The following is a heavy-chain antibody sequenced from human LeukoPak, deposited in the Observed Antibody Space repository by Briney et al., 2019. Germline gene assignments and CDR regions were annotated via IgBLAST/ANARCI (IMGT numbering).Heavy chain of an antibody. CDR2: VNADGGNT. J-gene: IGHJ4*02. V-gene: IGHV3-23*01. CDR3: TKRVKYGGTWDHFAD. Sequence: GGSLRLSCAASGFTIDNYRMSWVRQAPGKGLEWVSTVNADGGNTYYADSVKGRFTISRDNSKSTLILQMNSLRAEDTALYYCTKRVKYGGTWDHFADWGQGTLVTVSS. CDR1: GFTIDNYR. D-gene: IGHD1-26*01.